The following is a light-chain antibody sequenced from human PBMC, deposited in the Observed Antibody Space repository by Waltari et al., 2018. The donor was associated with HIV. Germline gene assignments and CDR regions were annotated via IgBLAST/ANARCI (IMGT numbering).Light chain of an antibody. Sequence: QSALTQPASVSGSPGQSITISCTGTRSDVGGYNYVSWYHHHPGKAPKLVIYEVSNRPSGVSNRFSGFKSGNTASLTISGLQAEDEGDYYCASYTGSSTWVFGGGTNLTVL. CDR2: EVS. CDR1: RSDVGGYNY. V-gene: IGLV2-14*01. CDR3: ASYTGSSTWV. J-gene: IGLJ3*02.